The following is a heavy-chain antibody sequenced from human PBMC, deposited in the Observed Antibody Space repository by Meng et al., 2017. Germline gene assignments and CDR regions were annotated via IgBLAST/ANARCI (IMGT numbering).Heavy chain of an antibody. Sequence: QGEVGEAGAEGKKPGSPVKVSCKASGGTFSSYAISWVRQAPGQGLEWMGGIIPIFGTANYAQKFQGRVTITADESTSTAYMELSSLRSEDTAVYYCASNDGTGDRTGGDYWGQGTLVTVSS. CDR1: GGTFSSYA. J-gene: IGHJ4*02. CDR2: IIPIFGTA. CDR3: ASNDGTGDRTGGDY. D-gene: IGHD7-27*01. V-gene: IGHV1-69*01.